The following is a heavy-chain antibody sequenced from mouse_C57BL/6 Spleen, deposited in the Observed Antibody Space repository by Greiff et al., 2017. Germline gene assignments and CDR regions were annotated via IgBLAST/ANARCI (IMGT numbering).Heavy chain of an antibody. D-gene: IGHD2-3*01. CDR1: GFTFSSYA. J-gene: IGHJ4*01. CDR3: ARDDDGYSHYYAMDY. CDR2: ISDGGSYT. V-gene: IGHV5-4*01. Sequence: DVKLVESGGGLVKPGGSLKLSCAASGFTFSSYAMSWVRQTPEKRLEWVATISDGGSYTYYPDNVKGRFTISRDNAKNNLYLQMSHLKSEDTAMYYGARDDDGYSHYYAMDYWGQGTSVTVSS.